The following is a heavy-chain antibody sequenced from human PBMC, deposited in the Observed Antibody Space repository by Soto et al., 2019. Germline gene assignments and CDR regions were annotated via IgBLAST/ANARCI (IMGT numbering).Heavy chain of an antibody. CDR2: IGSSGDNA. V-gene: IGHV3-23*01. J-gene: IGHJ6*03. D-gene: IGHD6-19*01. Sequence: EVQLLESGGGLVQPGESLRLSCAAYGFTFSSYAMNCVRQAPGKGLEWVSAIGSSGDNAYYADSVKGRFTISRDNSKNTLYLQMNSLRAEDTAVYYCEKDVAATYYYDYSMDVWVKGTTVTVAS. CDR3: EKDVAATYYYDYSMDV. CDR1: GFTFSSYA.